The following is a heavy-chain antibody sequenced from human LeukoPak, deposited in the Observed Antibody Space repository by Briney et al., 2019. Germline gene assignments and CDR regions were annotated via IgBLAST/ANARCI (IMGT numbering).Heavy chain of an antibody. D-gene: IGHD1-1*01. V-gene: IGHV3-49*04. J-gene: IGHJ4*02. CDR2: IRSKAYGGTT. Sequence: GGSLRLSCTASGFTFGDYAMSWARQAPGKGLEWVGFIRSKAYGGTTEYAASVKGRFTISRDDSKSIAYLQMNSLKTEDTAVYYCTRATGTGARKFDYWGQGTLVTVSS. CDR1: GFTFGDYA. CDR3: TRATGTGARKFDY.